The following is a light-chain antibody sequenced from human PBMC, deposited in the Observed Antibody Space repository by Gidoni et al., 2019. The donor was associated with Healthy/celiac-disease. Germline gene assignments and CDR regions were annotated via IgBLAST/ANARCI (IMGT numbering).Light chain of an antibody. CDR2: SNS. J-gene: IGLJ2*01. Sequence: SVLTQPPSASGTPGQKLTIPCSERTSNIGSNPVNWYQHNPGASPKLLIYSNSQRPSGVPDRFSGSKSGTSASLAISDLQSEDEADYYCATWVDRLNGLTFGGGTKLTVL. CDR1: TSNIGSNP. V-gene: IGLV1-44*01. CDR3: ATWVDRLNGLT.